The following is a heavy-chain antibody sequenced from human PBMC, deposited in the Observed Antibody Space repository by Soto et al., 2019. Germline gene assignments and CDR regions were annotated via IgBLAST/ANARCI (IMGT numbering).Heavy chain of an antibody. CDR2: INPNSGGT. CDR3: AREGYCSSTSCYNSGIAARATSGYYYYYYGMDV. V-gene: IGHV1-2*04. J-gene: IGHJ6*02. Sequence: ASVKVSCKASGYTFTGYYMHWVRQAPGQGLEWMGWINPNSGGTNYAQKFQGWVTMTRDTSISTAYMELSRLRSDDTAVYYCAREGYCSSTSCYNSGIAARATSGYYYYYYGMDVWGQGTTVTVSS. D-gene: IGHD2-2*02. CDR1: GYTFTGYY.